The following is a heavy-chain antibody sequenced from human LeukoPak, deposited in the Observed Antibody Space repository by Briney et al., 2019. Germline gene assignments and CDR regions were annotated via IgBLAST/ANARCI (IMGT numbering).Heavy chain of an antibody. Sequence: SETLSLTCTVSGGSISSYYWSWIRQPPGKGLEWIGYIYYSGSTNYNPSLKSRVTISVDTSKNQFSLKLSSVTAADTAVYYCARDGRPRGGLDYWGQGTLVTVSS. CDR2: IYYSGST. J-gene: IGHJ4*02. CDR1: GGSISSYY. CDR3: ARDGRPRGGLDY. V-gene: IGHV4-59*12.